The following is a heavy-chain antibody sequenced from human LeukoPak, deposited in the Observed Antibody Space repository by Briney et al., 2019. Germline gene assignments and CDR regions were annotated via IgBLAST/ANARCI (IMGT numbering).Heavy chain of an antibody. V-gene: IGHV1-18*04. CDR1: GYTFTDYY. CDR3: ARGGLVAMIGGFDY. Sequence: SVTVSCKASGYTFTDYYMQWVRQAPGQGLEWMGWISAYNGNTNYAQKLQGRVTMTTDTSTSTAYMELRSLRSDDTAVYYCARGGLVAMIGGFDYWGQGALSSVSS. CDR2: ISAYNGNT. J-gene: IGHJ4*02. D-gene: IGHD3-10*01.